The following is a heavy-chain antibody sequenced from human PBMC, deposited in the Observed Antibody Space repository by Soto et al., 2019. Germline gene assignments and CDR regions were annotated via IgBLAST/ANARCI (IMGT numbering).Heavy chain of an antibody. D-gene: IGHD3-22*01. CDR3: AKDPGAYYYDSSGYYYDAFDI. CDR1: GFTFSSYA. V-gene: IGHV3-23*01. J-gene: IGHJ3*02. Sequence: GGSLRLSCAASGFTFSSYALSWVRQAPGKGLEWVSAISGSGGSTYYADSVKGRFTISRDNSKNTLYLQMNSLRAEDTAVYYCAKDPGAYYYDSSGYYYDAFDIWGQGTMVTVSS. CDR2: ISGSGGST.